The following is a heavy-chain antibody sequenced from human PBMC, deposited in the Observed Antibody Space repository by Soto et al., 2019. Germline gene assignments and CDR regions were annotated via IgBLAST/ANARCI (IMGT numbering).Heavy chain of an antibody. CDR1: GFTFSSYW. Sequence: ESGGGLVQPGGSLRLSCTASGFTFSSYWMSWVRQAPGKGLEWVANIKQDGSEKYYVDSVKGRFTISRDNAKNSLYLQMNSLRAEDTAVYYCARDSSSITAVAFDIWGQGTMVTVSS. CDR3: ARDSSSITAVAFDI. J-gene: IGHJ3*02. V-gene: IGHV3-7*03. D-gene: IGHD6-6*01. CDR2: IKQDGSEK.